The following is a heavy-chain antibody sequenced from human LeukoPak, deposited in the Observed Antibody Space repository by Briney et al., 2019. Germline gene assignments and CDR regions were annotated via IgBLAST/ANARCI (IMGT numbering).Heavy chain of an antibody. J-gene: IGHJ6*03. CDR1: GYTFASYY. CDR2: INPNTGDT. Sequence: ASVKVSCKASGYTFASYYMHWVRQAPGHGLEGMGWINPNTGDTNYAQKFQGRVTMTRDTSITTAYLELSRLRSDDTAVYYCARGGYTYGPQYYYYYMDVWGKGTTATVSS. V-gene: IGHV1-2*02. D-gene: IGHD5-18*01. CDR3: ARGGYTYGPQYYYYYMDV.